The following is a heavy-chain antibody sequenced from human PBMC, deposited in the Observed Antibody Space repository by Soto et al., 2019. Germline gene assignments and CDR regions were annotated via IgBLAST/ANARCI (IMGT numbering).Heavy chain of an antibody. D-gene: IGHD4-17*01. CDR1: GFTFSSYS. CDR3: ARSGSTVTSDVDY. CDR2: ISSSSSYI. Sequence: EVQLVESGGGLVKPGGSLRLSCAASGFTFSSYSMNWVRQAPGKGLEWDSSISSSSSYIYYADSVKGRFTISRDNAKNSLYLQMNSLRAEDTAVYYCARSGSTVTSDVDYWGQGTLVTVSS. V-gene: IGHV3-21*01. J-gene: IGHJ4*02.